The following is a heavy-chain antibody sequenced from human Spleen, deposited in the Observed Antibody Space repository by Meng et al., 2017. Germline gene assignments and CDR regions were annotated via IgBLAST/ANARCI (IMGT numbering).Heavy chain of an antibody. V-gene: IGHV4-4*02. CDR3: AGGSLTVTTENINY. CDR2: IYPSGTT. D-gene: IGHD4-17*01. J-gene: IGHJ4*02. CDR1: GDSISNTNW. Sequence: QGQLQQWGAGLLKPSGTLSLTCAVSGDSISNTNWWTWVRRPPGKGLEWIGEIYPSGTTDFNPSLKSRVTISVDRANNQFSLKLSSVTAADTAVYYCAGGSLTVTTENINYWGQGTLVTVSS.